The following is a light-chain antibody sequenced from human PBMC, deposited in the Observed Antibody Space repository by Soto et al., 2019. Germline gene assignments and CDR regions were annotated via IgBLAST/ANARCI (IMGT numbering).Light chain of an antibody. CDR2: DAS. V-gene: IGKV1-5*01. CDR1: QSISSW. J-gene: IGKJ1*01. CDR3: QQYDSYSPAT. Sequence: DIQMTQSPSTLSASVGDKVTITCRDSQSISSWLAWYQQKPGKAPKLLIHDASSLESGVPSRFSGSGSGTEFTLTISSLQPDDFATYYCQQYDSYSPATFGQGTKVDIK.